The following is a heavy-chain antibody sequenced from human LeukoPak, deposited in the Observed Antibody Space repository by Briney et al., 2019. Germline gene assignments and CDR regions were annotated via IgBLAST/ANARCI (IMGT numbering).Heavy chain of an antibody. CDR2: INSNGGRT. CDR3: ARSYYCGSGTYAPPVGH. CDR1: GFTFSTCP. J-gene: IGHJ4*02. D-gene: IGHD3-10*01. Sequence: GGSLRLSCVAFGFTFSTCPMYWVRQAPGKGLELVSSINSNGGRTYYADSMKGRFTISRDNSKNTLYLQMDSLRAEDMAVYYCARSYYCGSGTYAPPVGHWGQGTLVTVSS. V-gene: IGHV3-64*02.